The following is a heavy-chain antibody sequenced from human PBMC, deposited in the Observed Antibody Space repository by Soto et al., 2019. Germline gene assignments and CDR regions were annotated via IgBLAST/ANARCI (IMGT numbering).Heavy chain of an antibody. V-gene: IGHV3-23*01. CDR3: AKRLDSRRFDY. J-gene: IGHJ4*02. CDR1: GFTFSSYA. Sequence: GSLRLSCAASGFTFSSYAMSWVRQAPGKGLEWVSLIGASGGTTYYADSVKGRFTISRDNSKNTLYLQMISLRAEDTAVYYCAKRLDSRRFDYWGQGTLVTVSS. CDR2: IGASGGTT.